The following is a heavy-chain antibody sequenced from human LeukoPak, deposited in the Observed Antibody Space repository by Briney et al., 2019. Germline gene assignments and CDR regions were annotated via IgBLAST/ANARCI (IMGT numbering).Heavy chain of an antibody. Sequence: ASVKVSCKASGYTFTGYYMHWVRQAPGQGLEWMGWINPNSGGTNYAQKFQGRVTMTRDTSISTAYMELSRLRSDDTAVYYCARGRGGGIGIDWFDPWGQGTLVTVSS. D-gene: IGHD2-15*01. J-gene: IGHJ5*02. CDR2: INPNSGGT. CDR1: GYTFTGYY. CDR3: ARGRGGGIGIDWFDP. V-gene: IGHV1-2*02.